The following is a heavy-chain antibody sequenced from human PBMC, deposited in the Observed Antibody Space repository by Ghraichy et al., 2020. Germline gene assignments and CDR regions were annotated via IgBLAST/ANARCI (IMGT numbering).Heavy chain of an antibody. CDR2: ISYDGSNK. V-gene: IGHV3-30*04. CDR3: AREGEVTIFGVVRDYYYYMDV. CDR1: GFTFSSYA. J-gene: IGHJ6*03. D-gene: IGHD3-3*01. Sequence: GGSLRLSCAASGFTFSSYAMHWVRQAPGKGLEWVAVISYDGSNKYYADSVKGRFTISRDNSKNTLYLQMNSLRAEDTAVYYCAREGEVTIFGVVRDYYYYMDVWGKGTTVTVSS.